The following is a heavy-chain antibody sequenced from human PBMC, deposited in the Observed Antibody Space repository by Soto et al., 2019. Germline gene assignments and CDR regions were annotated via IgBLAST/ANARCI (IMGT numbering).Heavy chain of an antibody. CDR3: ARVGGINWFDP. J-gene: IGHJ5*02. CDR2: IYYSGST. Sequence: SETLSLTCTVSGGSISSGGYDWSWIRQHPGKGLEGIGYIYYSGSTYYNPSLKSRVTISVDTSKNQFSLKLSSVTAADTAVYYCARVGGINWFDPWGQGTLVTVSS. CDR1: GGSISSGGYD. V-gene: IGHV4-31*03. D-gene: IGHD1-20*01.